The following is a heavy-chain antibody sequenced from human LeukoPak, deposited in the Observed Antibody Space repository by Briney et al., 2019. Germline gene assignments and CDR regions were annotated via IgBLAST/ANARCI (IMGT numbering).Heavy chain of an antibody. CDR3: ARDGVTYGYPEY. CDR1: GYTFTAYY. CDR2: VTPDSGT. Sequence: ASVKVSCKASGYTFTAYYMHWVRQAPGQGLEWMGWVTPDSGTDYAQKFLGRVTLTWDTSINTAYMEVTSLTYGDTAVYYCARDGVTYGYPEYWGQGTLVTVSS. D-gene: IGHD5-18*01. V-gene: IGHV1-2*02. J-gene: IGHJ4*02.